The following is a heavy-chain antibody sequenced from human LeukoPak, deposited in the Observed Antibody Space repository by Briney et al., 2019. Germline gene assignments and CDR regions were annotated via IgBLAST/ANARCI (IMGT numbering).Heavy chain of an antibody. D-gene: IGHD3-22*01. Sequence: GGSLRLSCAASGFTFSSYGMHWVRQAPGKGLEWVAVISYDGSNKYYADSVKGRFTISRDNSKSTLYLQMNSLRAEDTAVYYCAKNLYYDSSGKYYYYGMDVWGQGTTVTVSS. CDR2: ISYDGSNK. J-gene: IGHJ6*02. V-gene: IGHV3-30*18. CDR1: GFTFSSYG. CDR3: AKNLYYDSSGKYYYYGMDV.